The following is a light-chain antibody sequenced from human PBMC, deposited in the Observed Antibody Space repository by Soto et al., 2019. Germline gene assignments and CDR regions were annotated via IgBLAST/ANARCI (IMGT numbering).Light chain of an antibody. V-gene: IGKV1-5*01. Sequence: IQMTQSPSTLSASVGDRVTITCRASQSVSDWLAWYQQKPGNPPKLLIYDTSRLESAVPSRFSASGSGTEFTLTISSLEPEDFAVYYCQQRQYWPPITFGQGTRLEIK. CDR1: QSVSDW. CDR3: QQRQYWPPIT. CDR2: DTS. J-gene: IGKJ5*01.